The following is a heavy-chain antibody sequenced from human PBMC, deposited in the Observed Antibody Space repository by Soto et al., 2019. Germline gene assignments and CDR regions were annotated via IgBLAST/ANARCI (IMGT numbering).Heavy chain of an antibody. CDR2: IYPGDSDT. CDR3: ARPGRRIAVAAPADDAFDI. V-gene: IGHV5-51*01. J-gene: IGHJ3*02. CDR1: GYSFTSYW. Sequence: GESLKISCKGSGYSFTSYWIGWVRQMPGKGLEWMGIIYPGDSDTRYSPSFQGQVTISADKSISTAYLQWSSLKASDTAMYYCARPGRRIAVAAPADDAFDIWGQGTMVNVAS. D-gene: IGHD6-19*01.